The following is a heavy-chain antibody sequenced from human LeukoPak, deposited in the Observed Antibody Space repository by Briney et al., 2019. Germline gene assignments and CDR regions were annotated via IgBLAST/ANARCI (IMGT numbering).Heavy chain of an antibody. CDR2: IHYSGST. J-gene: IGHJ3*02. CDR3: ARARGDSSGYYSDAFDI. Sequence: SETLSLTCTVSGGSMSSNYWSWIRQPPGRGLEWIGYIHYSGSTIYSPSLKSRVTISVNTSKKLFSLRLNSVTAADTAVYYCARARGDSSGYYSDAFDIWGQGTMVTVSS. D-gene: IGHD3-22*01. V-gene: IGHV4-59*01. CDR1: GGSMSSNY.